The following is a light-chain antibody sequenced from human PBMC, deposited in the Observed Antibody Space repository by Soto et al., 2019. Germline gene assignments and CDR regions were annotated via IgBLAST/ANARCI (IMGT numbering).Light chain of an antibody. V-gene: IGKV3-15*01. CDR1: QSVSSN. CDR2: GAV. Sequence: EIVLTQTPVPLSVSPGDRATLSCRASQSVSSNLAWYQQRPGQPPRLLIYGAVSRAPGVPARFSGSGFETEFTLTISSLQSEDFAVYYCQQYETWPPRFTFGPGTKVDLK. CDR3: QQYETWPPRFT. J-gene: IGKJ3*01.